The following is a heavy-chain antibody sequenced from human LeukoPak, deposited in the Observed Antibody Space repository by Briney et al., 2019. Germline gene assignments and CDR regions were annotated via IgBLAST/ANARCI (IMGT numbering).Heavy chain of an antibody. CDR3: AKETYYYDSSGYSRDAFDI. Sequence: GGSLRLSCAASGFTFSSYAMSWVRQAPGKGLEWVSAISGSGGSTYYADSVKGRFTISRDNSKNTLYLQMNSLRAEDTAVYCCAKETYYYDSSGYSRDAFDIWGQGTMVTVSS. V-gene: IGHV3-23*01. J-gene: IGHJ3*02. CDR1: GFTFSSYA. CDR2: ISGSGGST. D-gene: IGHD3-22*01.